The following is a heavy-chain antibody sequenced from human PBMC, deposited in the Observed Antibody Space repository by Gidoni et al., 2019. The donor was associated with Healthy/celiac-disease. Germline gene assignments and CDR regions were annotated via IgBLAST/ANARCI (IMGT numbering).Heavy chain of an antibody. J-gene: IGHJ3*02. CDR1: GYTFTGYY. CDR2: INPNSGGT. Sequence: QVQLVQSGAEVKKPGASVTVSCKASGYTFTGYYMHWVRQAPGQGLEWMGWINPNSGGTNYAQKFQGWVTMTRDTSISTAYMELSRLRSDDTAVYYCARGDSYGDYGLNDAFDIWGQGTMVTVSS. V-gene: IGHV1-2*04. CDR3: ARGDSYGDYGLNDAFDI. D-gene: IGHD4-17*01.